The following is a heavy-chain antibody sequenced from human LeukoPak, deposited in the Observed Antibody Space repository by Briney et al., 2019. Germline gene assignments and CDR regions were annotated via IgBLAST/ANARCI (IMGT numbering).Heavy chain of an antibody. CDR1: GGSITSGTYY. CDR2: IYTSGST. D-gene: IGHD2-15*01. CDR3: ARNSCPSGSCYDNRGYFDY. V-gene: IGHV4-61*02. J-gene: IGHJ4*02. Sequence: SETLSLTCTVSGGSITSGTYYWSWIRQPAGTGLEWLGRIYTSGSTNYNPSLKSRITISVDTSKNQLSLKLSSVTAADTAVYYCARNSCPSGSCYDNRGYFDYWGQGTLVTVSS.